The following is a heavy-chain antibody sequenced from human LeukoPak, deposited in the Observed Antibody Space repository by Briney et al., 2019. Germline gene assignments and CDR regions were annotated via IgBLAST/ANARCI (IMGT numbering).Heavy chain of an antibody. CDR1: GFTFSNAW. D-gene: IGHD1-26*01. CDR3: TTDRRELLREEPSDY. Sequence: GGSLRLSCAASGFTFSNAWMSWVRQAPGKGLEWVGRIKSKTDGGTTDYAAPVKGRFTISRDDSKNTLFLQMNSLKTEDTAVYYCTTDRRELLREEPSDYWGQGTLVTVSS. J-gene: IGHJ4*02. V-gene: IGHV3-15*01. CDR2: IKSKTDGGTT.